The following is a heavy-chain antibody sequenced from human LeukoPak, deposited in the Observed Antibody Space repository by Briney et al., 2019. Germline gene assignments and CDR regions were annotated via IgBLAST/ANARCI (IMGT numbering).Heavy chain of an antibody. Sequence: SETLSLTCTLSGASISVSSYYWTWMRQPAGKGLEWIGRISASGGPTYTPSLKRRVIMSRDTSRNQFSLKLNSVTAADTAVYYCARAGGVLGYYDYWGQGILVTVSS. D-gene: IGHD3-10*01. J-gene: IGHJ4*02. V-gene: IGHV4-61*02. CDR1: GASISVSSYY. CDR2: ISASGGP. CDR3: ARAGGVLGYYDY.